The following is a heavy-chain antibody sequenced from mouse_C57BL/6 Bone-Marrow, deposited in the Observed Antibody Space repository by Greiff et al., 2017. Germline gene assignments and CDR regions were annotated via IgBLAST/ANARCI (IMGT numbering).Heavy chain of an antibody. J-gene: IGHJ1*03. Sequence: EVQLVESGPGLVKPSQSLSLTCSVTGYSITSGYYWNWIRQFPGNKLEWMGYISYDGSNNYNPSLKNRISITRDTSKNQFFLKLNSVTTGDTATYYCAREDYDRYFDVWGTGTTVTVSS. CDR1: GYSITSGYY. CDR3: AREDYDRYFDV. V-gene: IGHV3-6*01. D-gene: IGHD2-4*01. CDR2: ISYDGSN.